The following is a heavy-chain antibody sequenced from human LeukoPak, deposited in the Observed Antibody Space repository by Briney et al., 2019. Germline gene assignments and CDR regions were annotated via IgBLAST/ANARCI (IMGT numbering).Heavy chain of an antibody. V-gene: IGHV4-59*08. D-gene: IGHD3-16*02. Sequence: SETLSLTCAVYGGSFSSYYWSWIRQPPGKGLEWIGYIYYSGSTNYNPSLKSRVTISVDTSKKQFSLKLSSVTAADTAVYYCARLAPDYDYVWGSYRYLDYWGQGTLVTVSS. CDR2: IYYSGST. J-gene: IGHJ4*02. CDR3: ARLAPDYDYVWGSYRYLDY. CDR1: GGSFSSYY.